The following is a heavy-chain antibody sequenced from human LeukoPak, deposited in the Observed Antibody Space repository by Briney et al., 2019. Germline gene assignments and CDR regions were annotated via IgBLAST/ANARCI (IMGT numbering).Heavy chain of an antibody. D-gene: IGHD3-10*01. CDR2: ISISSSYI. Sequence: PGGPLRLSCAASGFTFSSYSMNCGRHAPGKGLGWGSSISISSSYIYYADSAKGRFTISRDNAKNSLYLQMNSLRAEDTAVYYCARAGYYGSGSYIYYHGMDVWGQGTTVTVSS. V-gene: IGHV3-21*01. J-gene: IGHJ6*02. CDR1: GFTFSSYS. CDR3: ARAGYYGSGSYIYYHGMDV.